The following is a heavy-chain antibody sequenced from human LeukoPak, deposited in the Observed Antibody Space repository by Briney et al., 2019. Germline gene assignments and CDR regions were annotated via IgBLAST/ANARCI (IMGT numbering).Heavy chain of an antibody. V-gene: IGHV4-61*02. Sequence: SSQTLSLTCTVSGGSISSGSYYWSWIRQPAGKGLEWIGRIYTSGSTNYNPSLKSRVTISVDTSKNQFSLKLSSVTAADTAVYYCARDLGYCSGTSCLNWFDPWGQGTLVTVSS. CDR2: IYTSGST. D-gene: IGHD2-2*01. CDR3: ARDLGYCSGTSCLNWFDP. J-gene: IGHJ5*02. CDR1: GGSISSGSYY.